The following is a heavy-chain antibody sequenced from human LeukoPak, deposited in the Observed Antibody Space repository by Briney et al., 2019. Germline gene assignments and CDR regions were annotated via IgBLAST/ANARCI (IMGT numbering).Heavy chain of an antibody. Sequence: AGGSLRLSCAASGFTFSTYSINWVRQAAGKVLEWVSSISSGSTYIYYADSVKGRFTISRDNAKNSLSLQMNSLRADDTAVYYCARGSGSGWSWGTNYFDYWGQGSLVTVSS. CDR1: GFTFSTYS. CDR3: ARGSGSGWSWGTNYFDY. CDR2: ISSGSTYI. J-gene: IGHJ4*02. D-gene: IGHD6-19*01. V-gene: IGHV3-21*01.